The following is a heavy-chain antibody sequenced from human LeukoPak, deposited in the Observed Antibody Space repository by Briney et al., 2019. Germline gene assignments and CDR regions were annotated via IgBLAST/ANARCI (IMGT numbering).Heavy chain of an antibody. D-gene: IGHD3-3*01. CDR1: GYTFTTYS. CDR2: IDTNTGNP. V-gene: IGHV7-4-1*02. CDR3: TRDQRQISFDY. J-gene: IGHJ4*02. Sequence: RASVKVSCKASGYTFTTYSMNWVRQAPGQGLEWMGWIDTNTGNPTYAQGFTGRFVFSLDTSVSTAYLQISSLEAEDTAFYYCTRDQRQISFDYWGQGTLVTVSS.